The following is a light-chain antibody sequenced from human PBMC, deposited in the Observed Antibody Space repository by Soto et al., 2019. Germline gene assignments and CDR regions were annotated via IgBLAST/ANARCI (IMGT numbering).Light chain of an antibody. Sequence: DIQMTQSPSTLSASVGDKVTVTCRAIQSFDTSLACYQQKPGEALRLLIFRAFTLEGGVPSRFSGSGSGTKFTLTISSLQADDFATYYCQHYQSFSGMFGQGTKVDIK. V-gene: IGKV1-5*03. CDR2: RAF. CDR3: QHYQSFSGM. J-gene: IGKJ1*01. CDR1: QSFDTS.